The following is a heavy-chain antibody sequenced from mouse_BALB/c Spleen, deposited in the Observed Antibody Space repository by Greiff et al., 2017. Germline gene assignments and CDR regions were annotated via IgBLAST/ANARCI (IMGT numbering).Heavy chain of an antibody. J-gene: IGHJ3*01. Sequence: EVKLVESGPGLVKPSQSLSLTCSVTGYSITSGYYWNWIRQFPGNKLEWMGYISYDGSNNYNPSLKNRISITRDTSKNQFFLKLNSVTTEDTATYYCARDGLRGFAYWGQGTLVTVSA. CDR3: ARDGLRGFAY. CDR2: ISYDGSN. D-gene: IGHD1-1*01. V-gene: IGHV3-6*02. CDR1: GYSITSGYY.